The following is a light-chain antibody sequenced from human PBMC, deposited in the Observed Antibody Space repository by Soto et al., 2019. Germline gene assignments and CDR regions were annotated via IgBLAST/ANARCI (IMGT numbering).Light chain of an antibody. CDR2: DVN. CDR1: STGVDGYDY. CDR3: SSYTSSAPFYV. Sequence: QSALTQPASVSGSPGQSITISCTGASTGVDGYDYVSWYQQHPGQAPKLMIYDVNNRPSGVSYRFSGSKSGDTASLTISGLQAEDDADYYCSSYTSSAPFYVFGTGTKLTVL. J-gene: IGLJ1*01. V-gene: IGLV2-14*03.